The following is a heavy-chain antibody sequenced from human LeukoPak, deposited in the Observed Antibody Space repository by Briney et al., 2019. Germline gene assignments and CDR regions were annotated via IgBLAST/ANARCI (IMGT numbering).Heavy chain of an antibody. J-gene: IGHJ4*02. Sequence: SETLSLTCTVSGASVTSYSWNWIRQPAGKGLEWLGRVYNRGNTNYSPSLKSRVTMSIDTSKNLFSLKLRSVTAADSAMYYCATGDWNGADNWGQGTPVVVSS. CDR2: VYNRGNT. D-gene: IGHD1-1*01. CDR1: GASVTSYS. V-gene: IGHV4-4*07. CDR3: ATGDWNGADN.